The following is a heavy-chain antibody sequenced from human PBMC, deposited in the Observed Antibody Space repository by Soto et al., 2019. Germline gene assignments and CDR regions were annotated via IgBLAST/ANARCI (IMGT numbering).Heavy chain of an antibody. D-gene: IGHD5-18*01. CDR3: ARGRALEVEMVTITEYYWFDP. Sequence: SETLSLTCAVYGGSFSGYYWSWIRQPPGKGLEWIGEINHSGSTNYNPSLKSRVTISVDTSKNQFSLKLSSVTAADTAVYYCARGRALEVEMVTITEYYWFDPWGQGTLVTVSS. V-gene: IGHV4-34*01. CDR2: INHSGST. J-gene: IGHJ5*02. CDR1: GGSFSGYY.